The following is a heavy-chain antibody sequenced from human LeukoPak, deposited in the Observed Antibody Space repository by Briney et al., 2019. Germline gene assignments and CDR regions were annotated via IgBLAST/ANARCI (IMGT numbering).Heavy chain of an antibody. Sequence: PGRSLRLSCAASGFTFNSYAMHWVRQAPGKGLEWVAVISYDGSKKYHADSVKGRFTISRDNSKNTLYTLYLQMNSLRAEDTAIYYCAREYSQAFYFDYWGQGTLVTVSS. J-gene: IGHJ4*02. V-gene: IGHV3-30*01. D-gene: IGHD5-18*01. CDR2: ISYDGSKK. CDR3: AREYSQAFYFDY. CDR1: GFTFNSYA.